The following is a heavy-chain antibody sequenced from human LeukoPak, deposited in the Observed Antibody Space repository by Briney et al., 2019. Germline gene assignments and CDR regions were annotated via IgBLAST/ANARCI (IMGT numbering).Heavy chain of an antibody. V-gene: IGHV3-11*04. CDR1: GFTFSDYY. CDR3: AKYPGGFTGIVNYYHMDV. CDR2: ISSRGDTR. Sequence: GGSLRLSCAASGFTFSDYYMSWIRQAPGKGLEWVSYISSRGDTRYYADSVKGRFTISRDNAKNSLYLQMNSLRAEDTALYYCAKYPGGFTGIVNYYHMDVWGKGTTVSVSS. D-gene: IGHD1-26*01. J-gene: IGHJ6*03.